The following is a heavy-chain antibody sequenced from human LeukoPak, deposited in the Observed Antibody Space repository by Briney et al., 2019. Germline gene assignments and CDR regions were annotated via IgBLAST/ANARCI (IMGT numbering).Heavy chain of an antibody. CDR1: GGSISSSSHY. Sequence: SETLSLTCTVSGGSISSSSHYWGWIRQPPGKGLEWIGIIYYSGSTNYNPSLKSRVTISVDTSKNQFSLKLSSVTAADTAVYYCARDRRDYGGNAGGGYYYYYMDVWGKGTTVTISS. J-gene: IGHJ6*03. V-gene: IGHV4-39*07. CDR2: IYYSGST. CDR3: ARDRRDYGGNAGGGYYYYYMDV. D-gene: IGHD4-23*01.